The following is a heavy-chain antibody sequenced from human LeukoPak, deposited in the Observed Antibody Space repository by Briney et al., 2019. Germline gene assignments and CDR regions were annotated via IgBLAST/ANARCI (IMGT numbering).Heavy chain of an antibody. CDR3: AREDYDDSGAWYFDL. D-gene: IGHD3-3*01. CDR2: IYHSGST. J-gene: IGHJ2*01. V-gene: IGHV4-38-2*02. Sequence: KASESLSLTCTVSGYSISSGYYWGWVRQPPGKGLEWIGSIYHSGSTYYNPSLKSRVTISLDKSKNQFSLKLSSVTAADTAMYYCAREDYDDSGAWYFDLWGRGTLVTVSS. CDR1: GYSISSGYY.